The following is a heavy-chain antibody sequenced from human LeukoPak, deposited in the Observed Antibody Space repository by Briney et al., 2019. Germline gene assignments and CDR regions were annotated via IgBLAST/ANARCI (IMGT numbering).Heavy chain of an antibody. V-gene: IGHV4-34*01. CDR2: INHSGST. J-gene: IGHJ6*03. D-gene: IGHD4-11*01. CDR3: ARLTGKSYYYYYYMDV. Sequence: SETLSLTCAVYGGSFSGYYWSWIRQPPGKGLEWIGEINHSGSTNYNPSLKSRVTISVDTSKNQFSLKLSSVTAADTAVYYCARLTGKSYYYYYYMDVWGKGTTVTVSS. CDR1: GGSFSGYY.